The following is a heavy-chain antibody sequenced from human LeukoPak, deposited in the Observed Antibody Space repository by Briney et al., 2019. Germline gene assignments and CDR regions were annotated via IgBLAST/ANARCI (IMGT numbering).Heavy chain of an antibody. Sequence: GGSLRLSCAASGFTFSSYAMHWVRQAPGKGLEWVAVISYDGSNKYYVDSVKGRFTISRDNSKNTLYLQMNSLRAEDTAVYYCARGRGRRAGYGSGSSVDYWGQGTLVTVSS. CDR3: ARGRGRRAGYGSGSSVDY. V-gene: IGHV3-30-3*01. D-gene: IGHD3-10*01. CDR1: GFTFSSYA. CDR2: ISYDGSNK. J-gene: IGHJ4*02.